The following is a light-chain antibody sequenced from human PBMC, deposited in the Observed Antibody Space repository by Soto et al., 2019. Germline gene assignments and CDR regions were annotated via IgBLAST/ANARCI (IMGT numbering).Light chain of an antibody. CDR2: DVS. J-gene: IGKJ2*01. CDR3: QQYHTYSHT. CDR1: QSISSW. V-gene: IGKV1-5*01. Sequence: DIQMTQSPSTLSASVGDRVTITCRASQSISSWLAWYQQKPGNAPKLLIYDVSSLESGVPSRFSGSGSGTEFTLSISSLQPDDFATYYCQQYHTYSHTFGQGTMLEIK.